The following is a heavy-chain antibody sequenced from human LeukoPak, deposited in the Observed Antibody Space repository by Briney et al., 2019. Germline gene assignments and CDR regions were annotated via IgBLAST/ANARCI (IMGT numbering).Heavy chain of an antibody. D-gene: IGHD6-25*01. CDR3: ARASGRNDY. CDR2: VNTVSSYI. CDR1: GFVFSSYS. V-gene: IGHV3-21*01. J-gene: IGHJ4*02. Sequence: GGSLRLSCAASGFVFSSYSFNWARQAPGKGLEWVASVNTVSSYIYYADSVRGRFTISRDNAKNSLYLQMNSLRAEDTAVYYCARASGRNDYWGQGTLVTVSS.